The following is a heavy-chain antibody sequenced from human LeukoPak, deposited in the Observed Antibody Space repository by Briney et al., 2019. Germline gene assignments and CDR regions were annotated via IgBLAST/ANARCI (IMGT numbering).Heavy chain of an antibody. CDR3: VRNLAVAGACFDS. Sequence: GGSLRLSCAASGFTFSNYWMSWVRQAPGTGLEWVANIKQDGSDRNYVTSVRGRFTISRDNAESSLYLQMNSLRAEDTAVYYCVRNLAVAGACFDSWGQGTLVTVSS. V-gene: IGHV3-7*03. CDR2: IKQDGSDR. J-gene: IGHJ4*02. CDR1: GFTFSNYW. D-gene: IGHD6-19*01.